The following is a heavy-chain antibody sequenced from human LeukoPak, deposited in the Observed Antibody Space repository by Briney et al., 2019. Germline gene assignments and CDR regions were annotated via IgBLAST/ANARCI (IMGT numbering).Heavy chain of an antibody. V-gene: IGHV4-59*01. CDR1: GGSISSYY. D-gene: IGHD3-10*01. Sequence: PSETLSLTCTVSGGSISSYYWSWIRQSPGKGLEWIGYIYYTGSTNYNPSLKSRVTISVDTSKNQFSLNLRTVTSADTAVYYCTRVHYSGSGLPSYFDYWGQGTLVTVSS. J-gene: IGHJ4*02. CDR2: IYYTGST. CDR3: TRVHYSGSGLPSYFDY.